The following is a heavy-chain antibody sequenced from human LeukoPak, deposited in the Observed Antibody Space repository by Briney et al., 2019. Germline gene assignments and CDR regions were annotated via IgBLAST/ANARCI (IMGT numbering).Heavy chain of an antibody. CDR1: GDSVSSNNAA. Sequence: SQTLSLTCAISGDSVSSNNAAWNWIRQSPSRGLEWLGRTYYRSKWYNDYAVSMRSRITINPDTSKNQFSLQLKSVTPEDTAVYYCVRSAAGSLDYWGQGTLVTVSS. J-gene: IGHJ4*02. V-gene: IGHV6-1*01. CDR2: TYYRSKWYN. D-gene: IGHD6-13*01. CDR3: VRSAAGSLDY.